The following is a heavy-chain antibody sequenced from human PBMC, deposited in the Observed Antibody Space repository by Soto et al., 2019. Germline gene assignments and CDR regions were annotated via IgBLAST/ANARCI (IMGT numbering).Heavy chain of an antibody. CDR3: ARARIGPGWGSPNWFDP. CDR2: ISAYNGNT. Sequence: GASVKVSCKASGYTFTSYGISWVRQAPGQGLEWMGWISAYNGNTNYAQKLQGRVTMTTDTSTSTAYMELRSLRSDDTAVYYCARARIGPGWGSPNWFDPWGQGTLVTVSS. CDR1: GYTFTSYG. J-gene: IGHJ5*02. D-gene: IGHD3-16*01. V-gene: IGHV1-18*01.